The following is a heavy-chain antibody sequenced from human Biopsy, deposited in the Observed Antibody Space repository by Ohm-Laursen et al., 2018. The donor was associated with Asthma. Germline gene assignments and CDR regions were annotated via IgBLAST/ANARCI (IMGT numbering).Heavy chain of an antibody. V-gene: IGHV3-30-3*01. CDR2: ISYDGSSI. Sequence: SLRLSCAASRFTYEMHWVRQAPDKGLEWVAVISYDGSSIYYADSVKGRFTISRDNSKNTLYLQMNSLRAEDTAVYYCASYEVVTAILPMDVWGQGTTVTVSS. CDR1: RFTYE. J-gene: IGHJ6*02. D-gene: IGHD2-21*02. CDR3: ASYEVVTAILPMDV.